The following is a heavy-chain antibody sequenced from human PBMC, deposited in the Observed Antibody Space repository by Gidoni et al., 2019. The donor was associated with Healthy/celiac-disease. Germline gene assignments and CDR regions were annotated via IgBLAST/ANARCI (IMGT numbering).Heavy chain of an antibody. CDR3: ARALGYYGSGSYYDYYYGMDV. D-gene: IGHD3-10*01. CDR1: GFTFSSYS. CDR2: ISSSSSYI. V-gene: IGHV3-21*01. J-gene: IGHJ6*02. Sequence: EVQLVESGGGLVKPGGSLRLSCAASGFTFSSYSMNWVRQAPGKGLEWVSSISSSSSYIYYADSVKGRFTISRDNAKNSLYLQMNSLRAEDTAVYYCARALGYYGSGSYYDYYYGMDVWGQGTTVTVSS.